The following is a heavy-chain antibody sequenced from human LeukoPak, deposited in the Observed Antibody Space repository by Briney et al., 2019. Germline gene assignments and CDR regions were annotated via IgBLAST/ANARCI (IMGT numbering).Heavy chain of an antibody. V-gene: IGHV3-30-3*01. D-gene: IGHD2-2*02. CDR1: GFTFSSYA. CDR3: AREPDIVVVPAAIRRGVDY. Sequence: PGGSLRLSCAASGFTFSSYAMYWVRQAPGKGLEWVAVTSYDGSNKYYADSVKGRFTISRDNSKNTLYLQMNSLRAEDTAVYYCAREPDIVVVPAAIRRGVDYWGQGTLVTVSS. J-gene: IGHJ4*02. CDR2: TSYDGSNK.